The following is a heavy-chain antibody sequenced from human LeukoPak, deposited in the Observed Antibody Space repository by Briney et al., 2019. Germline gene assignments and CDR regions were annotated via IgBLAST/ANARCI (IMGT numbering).Heavy chain of an antibody. CDR2: IRYDGSNK. D-gene: IGHD3-3*01. CDR1: GFTFSSYG. CDR3: ARDGVRYDFWSGSPLYYYYMDV. Sequence: GGSLRLSCAASGFTFSSYGMHWVRQAPGKGLEWVAFIRYDGSNKYYADSVKGRFTISRDNSKNTLYLQMNSLRAEDTAVYYCARDGVRYDFWSGSPLYYYYMDVWGKGTTVTVSS. V-gene: IGHV3-30*02. J-gene: IGHJ6*03.